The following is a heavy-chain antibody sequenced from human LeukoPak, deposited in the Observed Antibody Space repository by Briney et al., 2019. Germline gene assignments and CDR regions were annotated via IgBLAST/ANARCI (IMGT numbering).Heavy chain of an antibody. J-gene: IGHJ5*02. CDR2: IIPIFGTA. D-gene: IGHD6-19*01. V-gene: IGHV1-69*13. Sequence: ASVKVSCKASGGTFSSYAISWVRQAPGQGLEWMGGIIPIFGTANYAQKFQGRVTITADESTSTAYMELSSLRSEDTAVYYCARGIAVAGTLSINWFDPWGQGTLVTVSS. CDR3: ARGIAVAGTLSINWFDP. CDR1: GGTFSSYA.